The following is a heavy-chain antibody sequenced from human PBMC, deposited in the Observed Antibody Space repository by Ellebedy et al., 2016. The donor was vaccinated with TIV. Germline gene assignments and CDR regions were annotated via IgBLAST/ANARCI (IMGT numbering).Heavy chain of an antibody. V-gene: IGHV3-7*01. CDR2: IKQDGSEK. J-gene: IGHJ4*02. D-gene: IGHD3-22*01. Sequence: GESLKISCAASGITSSSYLMSLVRLAPGKGLEWVANIKQDGSEKYYVDSVKGRFTISRDNAKNSLYLQMNGLRAEDTAVYYCAGVYDSFDYWGQGTLVTVSS. CDR3: AGVYDSFDY. CDR1: GITSSSYL.